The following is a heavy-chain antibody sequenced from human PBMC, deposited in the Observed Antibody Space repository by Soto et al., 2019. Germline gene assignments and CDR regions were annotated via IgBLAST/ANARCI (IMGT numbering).Heavy chain of an antibody. CDR1: GGTFSSYA. CDR2: IIPIFGTA. J-gene: IGHJ4*02. D-gene: IGHD2-15*01. Sequence: QVQLVQSGAEVKKPGSSVKVSCKASGGTFSSYAISWVRQAPGQGLEWMGGIIPIFGTANYAQKFQGRVTITADESTSTAYMERSSLRSEDTAVYYCARSAPPYCSGGSCYPRTFDYWGQGTLVTVSS. CDR3: ARSAPPYCSGGSCYPRTFDY. V-gene: IGHV1-69*01.